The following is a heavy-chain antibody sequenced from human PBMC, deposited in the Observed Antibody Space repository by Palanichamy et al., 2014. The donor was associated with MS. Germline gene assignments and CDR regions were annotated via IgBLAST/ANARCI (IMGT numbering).Heavy chain of an antibody. CDR2: INYSGNT. V-gene: IGHV4-59*11. Sequence: QVLLQESGPGLLKPSETLSLICTVSGGSFTSHYWSWLRQPPGKRPEWIAFINYSGNTNYSPSLKSRVTISVDTSKNQFSLKLTSVTAADTAVYYCARGGASSQWLDPWGQGTLVTASS. CDR3: ARGGASSQWLDP. D-gene: IGHD3-10*01. CDR1: GGSFTSHY. J-gene: IGHJ5*02.